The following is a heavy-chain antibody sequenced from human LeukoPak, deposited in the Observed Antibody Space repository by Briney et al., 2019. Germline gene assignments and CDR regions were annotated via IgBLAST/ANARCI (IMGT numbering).Heavy chain of an antibody. CDR3: ARTVRSGYEYYFDY. V-gene: IGHV3-7*05. J-gene: IGHJ4*02. CDR2: IKQHGSEK. CDR1: GFTFDSYW. Sequence: QPGGSLRLSCAASGFTFDSYWMSWVRQSPGRGLEWVANIKQHGSEKYYVDSVKGRFTISRDNAKNSLYLKMNSLRAEDTAVYYCARTVRSGYEYYFDYWGQGTLVTVSS. D-gene: IGHD5-12*01.